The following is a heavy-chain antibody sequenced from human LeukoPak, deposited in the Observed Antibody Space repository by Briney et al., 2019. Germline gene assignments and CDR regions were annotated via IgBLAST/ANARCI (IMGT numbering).Heavy chain of an antibody. CDR1: GFTFDDYA. CDR2: ISWNSGSI. J-gene: IGHJ4*02. D-gene: IGHD6-19*01. Sequence: GGSLRLSCAASGFTFDDYAMHWVRQALGKGLEWVSGISWNSGSIGYADSVKGRFTISRDNAKNSLYLQMNSLRAEDTALYYCAKDTGYSSGWYGYWGQGTLVTVSS. V-gene: IGHV3-9*01. CDR3: AKDTGYSSGWYGY.